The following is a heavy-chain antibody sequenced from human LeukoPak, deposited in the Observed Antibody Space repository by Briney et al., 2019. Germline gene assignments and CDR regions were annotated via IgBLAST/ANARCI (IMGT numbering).Heavy chain of an antibody. Sequence: PGGSLRLSCTASGFTFGDYAMSWVRQAPGKGLEWVGFIRSKAYGGTTEYAASVKGRFTISRDDSKSIAYLQMNSLKTEGTAVYYCTRDPYDFWSGYLGYWGQGTLVTVSS. J-gene: IGHJ4*02. D-gene: IGHD3-3*01. V-gene: IGHV3-49*04. CDR3: TRDPYDFWSGYLGY. CDR2: IRSKAYGGTT. CDR1: GFTFGDYA.